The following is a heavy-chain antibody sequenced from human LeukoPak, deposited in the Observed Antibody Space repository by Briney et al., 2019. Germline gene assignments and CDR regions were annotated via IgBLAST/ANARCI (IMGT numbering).Heavy chain of an antibody. J-gene: IGHJ4*02. CDR2: VNWNSGSI. CDR1: GFMFDDYA. D-gene: IGHD4/OR15-4a*01. V-gene: IGHV3-9*03. Sequence: GRSLRLSCAASGFMFDDYAMHWVRQAPGKGLECVSGVNWNSGSIDYADSVKGRFTISRDNAKNSLYLQMNSLRPEDMALYYCAKGDGILLTSHFDYWGQGTLVAVS. CDR3: AKGDGILLTSHFDY.